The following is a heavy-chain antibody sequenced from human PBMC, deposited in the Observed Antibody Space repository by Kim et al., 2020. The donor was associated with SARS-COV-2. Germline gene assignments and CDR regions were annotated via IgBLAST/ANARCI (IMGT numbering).Heavy chain of an antibody. D-gene: IGHD1-26*01. V-gene: IGHV1-69*01. Sequence: NYAQKIQGRVTITADESTSTAYMELSSLRSEDTAVYYCARRVGATYDYWGQGTLVTVSS. J-gene: IGHJ4*02. CDR3: ARRVGATYDY.